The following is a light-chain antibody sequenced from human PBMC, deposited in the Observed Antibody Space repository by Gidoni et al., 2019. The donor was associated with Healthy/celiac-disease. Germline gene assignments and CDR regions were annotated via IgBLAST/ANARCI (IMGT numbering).Light chain of an antibody. CDR1: QGIRSY. V-gene: IGKV1-13*02. CDR3: QQFNSYPLT. Sequence: AIQLTHSPSSLSASVGDRVTITCRSIQGIRSYLAWYQQTPGKAPKILIYDASSLESGVPSRFSGSGSGTDFTLTISSLQPEDFATYYCQQFNSYPLTFGGGTKVEIK. CDR2: DAS. J-gene: IGKJ4*01.